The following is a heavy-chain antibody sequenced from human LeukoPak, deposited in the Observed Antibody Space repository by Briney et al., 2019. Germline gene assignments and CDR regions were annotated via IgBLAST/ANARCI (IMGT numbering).Heavy chain of an antibody. CDR2: IYYSGST. J-gene: IGHJ4*02. V-gene: IGHV4-39*01. CDR3: ARIYLQLVDY. Sequence: SETLSLTCTISGDSTSSDRYYGGWVRQPPGKGLEWIGNIYYSGSTYYNPSLKSRATISVDTSKNQFSLKLSSVTAADTAVYYCARIYLQLVDYWGQGTLVTVSS. CDR1: GDSTSSDRYY. D-gene: IGHD6-13*01.